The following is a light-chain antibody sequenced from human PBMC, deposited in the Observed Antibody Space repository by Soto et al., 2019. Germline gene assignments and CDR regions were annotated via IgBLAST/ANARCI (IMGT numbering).Light chain of an antibody. V-gene: IGLV2-14*01. Sequence: QSVLTQPASVSGSPGQSITISCTGTSSDVGGYNYVSWHQQHPGKAPKLMIYDVSNRPSGVSNRFSGSKSDNTASLAISGLQAEDEADYYCSSYTSTSAVVFGGGTKVTVL. CDR3: SSYTSTSAVV. CDR1: SSDVGGYNY. CDR2: DVS. J-gene: IGLJ2*01.